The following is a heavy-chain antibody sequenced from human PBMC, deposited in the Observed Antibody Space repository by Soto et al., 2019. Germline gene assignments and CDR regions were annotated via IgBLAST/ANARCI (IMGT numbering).Heavy chain of an antibody. CDR1: GYTFTIYV. V-gene: IGHV1-69*13. Sequence: GASVKVSCKTSGYTFTIYVISWVRQAPGQGLEWMGGIIPIFGTANYAQKFQGRVTITADESTSTAYMELSSLRSEDTAVYYCASDQAVAGNFDYWGQGTLVTVSS. J-gene: IGHJ4*02. CDR2: IIPIFGTA. D-gene: IGHD6-19*01. CDR3: ASDQAVAGNFDY.